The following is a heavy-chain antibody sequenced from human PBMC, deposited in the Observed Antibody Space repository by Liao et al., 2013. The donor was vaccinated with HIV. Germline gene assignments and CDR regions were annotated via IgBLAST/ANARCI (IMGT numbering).Heavy chain of an antibody. CDR1: GGSISSGSYY. CDR3: ARGLRRGSRNYYYYYIDV. V-gene: IGHV4-61*02. J-gene: IGHJ6*03. CDR2: IYTSGST. D-gene: IGHD3-10*01. Sequence: QVQLQESGPGLVKPSQTLSLTCTVSGGSISSGSYYWSWIRQPAGKGLEWIGRIYTSGSTNYNPSLKSRVTISVDTSKNQFSLKLSSVTAADTAVYYCARGLRRGSRNYYYYYIDVWGKGTTVTVSS.